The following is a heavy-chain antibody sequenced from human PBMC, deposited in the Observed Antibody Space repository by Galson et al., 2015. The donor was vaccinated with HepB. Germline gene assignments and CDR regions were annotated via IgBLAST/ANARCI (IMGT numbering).Heavy chain of an antibody. CDR3: ARVSEYSSSYDAFDF. D-gene: IGHD6-6*01. CDR2: ISAYNGNT. V-gene: IGHV1-18*01. J-gene: IGHJ3*01. Sequence: MRWISAYNGNTNYAQKLQGRVTMTTDTSTSTAYMELRSLRSDNTTMYYCARVSEYSSSYDAFDFWGQGTLVTVSS.